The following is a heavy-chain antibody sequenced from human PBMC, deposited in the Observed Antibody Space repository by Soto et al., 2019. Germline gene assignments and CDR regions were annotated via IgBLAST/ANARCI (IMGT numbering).Heavy chain of an antibody. J-gene: IGHJ4*02. CDR3: VLPPVVLMVYALGNY. D-gene: IGHD2-8*01. Sequence: GGSLRLSCAASGFTFSDAWMSWVRQAPGKGLEWVGRIKSKTDGGTTDYAAPVKGRFTISRDDSKNTLYLQMNSLKTEDTAVYYCVLPPVVLMVYALGNYWGQGTLVTVSS. CDR1: GFTFSDAW. CDR2: IKSKTDGGTT. V-gene: IGHV3-15*01.